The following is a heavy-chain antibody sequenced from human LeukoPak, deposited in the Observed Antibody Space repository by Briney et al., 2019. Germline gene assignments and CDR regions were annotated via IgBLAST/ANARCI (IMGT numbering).Heavy chain of an antibody. J-gene: IGHJ5*02. CDR2: IYPGDSDT. D-gene: IGHD2-2*02. Sequence: GESLKISCKGSGYSFTSYWIGWVRQMPGKGLEWMGIIYPGDSDTRYSPSFQGQVTISADKSISTAYLQWSSLKASDTAMYYCATLGYCSSTSCYTMGDNWFDPWGQGTLVTVSS. CDR1: GYSFTSYW. V-gene: IGHV5-51*01. CDR3: ATLGYCSSTSCYTMGDNWFDP.